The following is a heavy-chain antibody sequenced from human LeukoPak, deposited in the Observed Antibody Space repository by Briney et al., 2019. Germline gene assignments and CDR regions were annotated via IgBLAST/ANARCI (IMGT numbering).Heavy chain of an antibody. Sequence: SVEVSCKASGGTFSSYAISWVRQAPGQGLEWMGRIIPIFGTANYAQKFQGRVTITTDESTSTAYMELSSLRSEDTAVYYCARGVVGATSYYFDYWGQGTLVTVSS. D-gene: IGHD1-26*01. CDR3: ARGVVGATSYYFDY. CDR2: IIPIFGTA. V-gene: IGHV1-69*05. J-gene: IGHJ4*02. CDR1: GGTFSSYA.